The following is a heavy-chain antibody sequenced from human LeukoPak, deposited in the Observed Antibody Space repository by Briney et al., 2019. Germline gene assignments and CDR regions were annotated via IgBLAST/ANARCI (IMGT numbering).Heavy chain of an antibody. J-gene: IGHJ4*02. CDR1: GYTFTSYG. CDR2: ISAYNGDT. V-gene: IGHV1-18*01. D-gene: IGHD1-1*01. Sequence: ASVKVSCKASGYTFTSYGISWVRQAPGQGLEWMGWISAYNGDTNYAQKLQGRVTMTTDTSTSTAYMELRSLRSDDTAVYYCARDLRSTTDFDYWGQGTLVTVSS. CDR3: ARDLRSTTDFDY.